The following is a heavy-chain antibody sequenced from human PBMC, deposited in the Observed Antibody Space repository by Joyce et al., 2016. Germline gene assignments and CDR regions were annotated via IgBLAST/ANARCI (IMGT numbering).Heavy chain of an antibody. J-gene: IGHJ4*02. V-gene: IGHV4-30-2*01. D-gene: IGHD3-10*01. CDR2: IYHNEST. CDR3: ASGFNFKGRSFFDY. Sequence: QLQLQESGSGLVKPSQTLSLTCAVSGASVSSGGYSWSWIRQPPGKGLEWIGYIYHNESTYYNPSLKSRVTISVDRSKNQFSLKLASVTAADTAVYYCASGFNFKGRSFFDYWGQGVLVTVSS. CDR1: GASVSSGGYS.